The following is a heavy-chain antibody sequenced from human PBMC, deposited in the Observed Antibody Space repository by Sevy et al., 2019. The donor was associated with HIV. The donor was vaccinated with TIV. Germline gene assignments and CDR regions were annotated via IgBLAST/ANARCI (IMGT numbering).Heavy chain of an antibody. CDR2: IIPIFGTT. V-gene: IGHV1-69*13. J-gene: IGHJ4*02. Sequence: ASVKVSCKASGGTFSNYALSWVRQAPGQGLEWMGGIIPIFGTTNFAQTFQGRVTITADESRSTAYMELSSLKPADTAVYYCARTPLLSIPGTTDVYFDIRGQGTLVTVSS. CDR3: ARTPLLSIPGTTDVYFDI. D-gene: IGHD4-4*01. CDR1: GGTFSNYA.